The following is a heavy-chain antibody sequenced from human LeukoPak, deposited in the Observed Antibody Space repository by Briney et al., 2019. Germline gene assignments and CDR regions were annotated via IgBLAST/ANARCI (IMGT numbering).Heavy chain of an antibody. CDR1: GFTFSSYA. Sequence: GGSLRLSCAASGFTFSSYAMSWVRQAPGRGLEWVSVISGSGGTTYYADSVKGRFTISRDNAKNSLYLQMNSLRAEDTAVYYCASKDGNYWGQGTLVTVSS. CDR2: ISGSGGTT. V-gene: IGHV3-23*01. J-gene: IGHJ4*02. CDR3: ASKDGNY.